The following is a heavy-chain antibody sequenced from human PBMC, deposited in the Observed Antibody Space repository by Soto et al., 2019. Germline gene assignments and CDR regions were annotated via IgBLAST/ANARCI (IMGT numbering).Heavy chain of an antibody. CDR2: IYYSGST. D-gene: IGHD3-10*01. CDR3: ARQTYYYGSGSYYPTYYFDY. CDR1: GGSISSYY. J-gene: IGHJ4*02. Sequence: SETLSLTCTVSGGSISSYYWSWIRQPPGKGLEWIGYIYYSGSTNYNPSLKSRVTISVDTSKNQFSLKLSSVTAADTAVYYCARQTYYYGSGSYYPTYYFDYWGQGTLVTVSS. V-gene: IGHV4-59*08.